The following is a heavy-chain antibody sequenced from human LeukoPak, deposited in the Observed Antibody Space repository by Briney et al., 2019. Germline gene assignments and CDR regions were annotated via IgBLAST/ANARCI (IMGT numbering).Heavy chain of an antibody. D-gene: IGHD2-2*01. Sequence: SETLSLTCTVSGGSISSSSYYWGWIRQPPGQGLEWIGSIYYSGSTYYNPSLKSRVTISVDTSKKQFSLKLSSVTAADTAVYYCARLGYCSSTSCYAGTDAFDIWGQGTMVTVSS. CDR1: GGSISSSSYY. CDR2: IYYSGST. CDR3: ARLGYCSSTSCYAGTDAFDI. J-gene: IGHJ3*02. V-gene: IGHV4-39*01.